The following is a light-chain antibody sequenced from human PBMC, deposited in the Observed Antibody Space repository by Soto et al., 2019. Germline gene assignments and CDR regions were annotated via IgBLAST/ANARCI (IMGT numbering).Light chain of an antibody. CDR2: GAS. Sequence: EIVLTQSPGTLSLSPGERATLSCRASRSVSSSDLAWYQQKPGQAPRLLIYGASSRATGIPDRFSGSGSGTDFTLTSSSLEPQDFAVYYGQQYGSSPYTFGQGTKLEIK. CDR3: QQYGSSPYT. V-gene: IGKV3-20*01. J-gene: IGKJ2*01. CDR1: RSVSSSD.